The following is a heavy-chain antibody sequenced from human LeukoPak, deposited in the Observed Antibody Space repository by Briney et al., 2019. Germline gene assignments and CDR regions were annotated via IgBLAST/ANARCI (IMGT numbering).Heavy chain of an antibody. CDR1: GYTFTSYY. Sequence: ASVKASCKASGYTFTSYYMHWVRQAPGQGLEWMGIINPSGGSTSYAQKFQGRVTMTRDMSTSTVYMELRSLRSDDTAVYYCARDPAYCSGGSCENHFDYWGQGTLVTVSS. CDR2: INPSGGST. J-gene: IGHJ4*02. CDR3: ARDPAYCSGGSCENHFDY. V-gene: IGHV1-46*01. D-gene: IGHD2-15*01.